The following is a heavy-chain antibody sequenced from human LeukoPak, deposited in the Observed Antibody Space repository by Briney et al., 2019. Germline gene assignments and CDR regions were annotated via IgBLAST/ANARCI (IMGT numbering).Heavy chain of an antibody. CDR3: AALTRPYYDNTGETYTWFDP. CDR2: IYYNGST. CDR1: GGSMSSYY. J-gene: IGHJ5*02. V-gene: IGHV4-59*01. D-gene: IGHD3-22*01. Sequence: PSETLSLTCSVSGGSMSSYYWSWIQQPPGKGLEWIGYIYYNGSTNYNPPLKSRVTISVDTSKNQISLKLSSVTAADTAVYYCAALTRPYYDNTGETYTWFDPWGQGTLVTVSS.